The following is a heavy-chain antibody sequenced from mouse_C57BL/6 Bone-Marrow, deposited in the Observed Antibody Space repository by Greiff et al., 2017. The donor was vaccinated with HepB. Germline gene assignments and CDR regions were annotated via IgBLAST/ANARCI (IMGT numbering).Heavy chain of an antibody. CDR1: GYTFTSYW. CDR2: IYPGSGST. CDR3: ARGGVTGAWFAY. J-gene: IGHJ3*01. D-gene: IGHD2-2*01. Sequence: VQLQQPGAELVKPGASVKMSCKASGYTFTSYWITWVKQRPGQGLEWIGDIYPGSGSTNYNEKFKSKATLTVDTSSSTAYMQLSSLTSEDSAVYYCARGGVTGAWFAYWGQGTLVTVSA. V-gene: IGHV1-55*01.